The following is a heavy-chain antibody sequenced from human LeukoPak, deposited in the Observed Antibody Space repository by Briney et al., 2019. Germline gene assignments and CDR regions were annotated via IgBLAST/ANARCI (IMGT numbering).Heavy chain of an antibody. CDR3: ARSHQRVGIEDY. CDR1: GFTFNSFG. J-gene: IGHJ4*02. D-gene: IGHD1-26*01. CDR2: ISSSSSTI. V-gene: IGHV3-48*04. Sequence: GGSLRLSCAASGFTFNSFGMSWVRQAPGKGLEWLSYISSSSSTIYYADSVRGRFTISRDNAKNSLYLQINSLRADDTAVYYCARSHQRVGIEDYWGQGTLVTVSS.